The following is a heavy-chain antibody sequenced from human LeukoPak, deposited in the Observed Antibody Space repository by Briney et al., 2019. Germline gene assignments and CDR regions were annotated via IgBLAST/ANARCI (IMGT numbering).Heavy chain of an antibody. CDR1: GGSISSYY. Sequence: SETLSLTCSVSGGSISSYYWTWIRQPPGKGLEWIGYIYYSRSTKYNPSLKSRVTISLDASKNQFSLKLNSVTAADTAVYYCARHYGPWGQGTLVTVSS. CDR3: ARHYGP. D-gene: IGHD3-10*01. V-gene: IGHV4-59*08. CDR2: IYYSRST. J-gene: IGHJ5*02.